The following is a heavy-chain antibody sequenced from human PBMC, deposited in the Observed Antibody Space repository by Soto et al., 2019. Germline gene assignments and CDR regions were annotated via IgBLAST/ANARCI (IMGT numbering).Heavy chain of an antibody. D-gene: IGHD3-22*01. Sequence: ASVKVSCKASGYTFTSYGISWVRQAPGQGLEWMGWISAYNGNTNYAQKLQGRVTMTTDTSTSTAYMELRSLRSDDTAVYYCARTPEYYYDSSGYYYEGYYFDYWGQ. J-gene: IGHJ4*02. V-gene: IGHV1-18*01. CDR2: ISAYNGNT. CDR1: GYTFTSYG. CDR3: ARTPEYYYDSSGYYYEGYYFDY.